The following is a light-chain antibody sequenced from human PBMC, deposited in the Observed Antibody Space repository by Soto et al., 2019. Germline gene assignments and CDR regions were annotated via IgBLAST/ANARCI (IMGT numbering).Light chain of an antibody. J-gene: IGKJ5*01. CDR1: QGIRND. CDR3: QQYNNWPPIT. Sequence: AIHFTHSPSSLSASVGDRVTITCRASQGIRNDLGWYQQKPGKAPKLLIYDASSLESGVPSRFSGSGSGTEFTLTISSLQPDDFAIYYCQQYNNWPPITFGQGTRLEIK. CDR2: DAS. V-gene: IGKV1D-13*01.